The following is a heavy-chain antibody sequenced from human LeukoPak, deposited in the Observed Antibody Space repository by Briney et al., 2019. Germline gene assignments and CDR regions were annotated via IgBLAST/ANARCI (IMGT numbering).Heavy chain of an antibody. CDR2: ISGSAHKI. CDR3: ARARPAPGY. J-gene: IGHJ4*02. Sequence: GGSLRLSCVASGITFSNYAVSWVRQAPEKGLDWVSVISGSAHKIRYADSVKGRFTISRDNAKNSLYLQMNSLRAEDTAVYYCARARPAPGYWGQGTLVTVSS. CDR1: GITFSNYA. V-gene: IGHV3-23*01.